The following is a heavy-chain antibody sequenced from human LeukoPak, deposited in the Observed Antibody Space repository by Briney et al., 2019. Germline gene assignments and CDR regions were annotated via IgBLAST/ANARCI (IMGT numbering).Heavy chain of an antibody. J-gene: IGHJ4*02. CDR1: GYTFTSYG. CDR3: ARDGDYYDSSGYYPADY. V-gene: IGHV1-18*01. Sequence: ASVKVSCKASGYTFTSYGISWVRQAPGQGLEWMGWISAYNGNTNYGQKLQGRVTMTTDTSTSTAYMELRSLRSDDTAVYYCARDGDYYDSSGYYPADYWGQGTLVTVSS. D-gene: IGHD3-22*01. CDR2: ISAYNGNT.